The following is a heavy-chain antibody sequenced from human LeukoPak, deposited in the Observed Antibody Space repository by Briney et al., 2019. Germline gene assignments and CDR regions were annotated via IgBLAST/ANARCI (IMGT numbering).Heavy chain of an antibody. J-gene: IGHJ6*02. V-gene: IGHV1-8*01. CDR3: ARVGGPTYYYGSGSYRGYYYYGMDV. CDR1: GYTFTSYD. CDR2: MNPNSGNT. Sequence: ASVKVSCKASGYTFTSYDINWVRQATGQGLEWMGWMNPNSGNTGYAQKFQGRVTMTRNTSMSTAYMELSSLRSEDTAVYYCARVGGPTYYYGSGSYRGYYYYGMDVWGQGTTVTVSS. D-gene: IGHD3-10*01.